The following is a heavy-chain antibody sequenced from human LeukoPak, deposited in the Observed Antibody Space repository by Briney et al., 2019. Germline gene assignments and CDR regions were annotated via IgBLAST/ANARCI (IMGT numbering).Heavy chain of an antibody. CDR3: ARDILHFVVVPAATGTGADLDY. CDR2: INPSGGST. Sequence: ASVKVSCKASGYTFTGYYMHWVRQAPGQGLEWMGIINPSGGSTSYAQKFQGRVTMTRDTSTSTVYMELSRLRSDDTAVYYCARDILHFVVVPAATGTGADLDYWGQGTLVTVSS. J-gene: IGHJ4*02. CDR1: GYTFTGYY. D-gene: IGHD2-2*01. V-gene: IGHV1-46*01.